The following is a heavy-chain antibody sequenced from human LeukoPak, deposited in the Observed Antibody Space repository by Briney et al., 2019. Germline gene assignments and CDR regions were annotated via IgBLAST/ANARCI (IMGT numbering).Heavy chain of an antibody. CDR2: ISVYNGNT. CDR1: GYTFSSYG. J-gene: IGHJ3*02. D-gene: IGHD6-19*01. V-gene: IGHV1-18*01. Sequence: ASVKVSCKASGYTFSSYGISWVRQAPGQGLEWMGWISVYNGNTNYAQKLQGRVTMTTDTSTSTAYMELRSLRSDDTAVYYCARDAPPVAGTGGNAFDIWGQGTMVTVSS. CDR3: ARDAPPVAGTGGNAFDI.